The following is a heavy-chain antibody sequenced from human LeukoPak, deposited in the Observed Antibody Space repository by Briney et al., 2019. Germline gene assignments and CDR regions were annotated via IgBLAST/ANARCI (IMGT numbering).Heavy chain of an antibody. CDR3: ARRTMVRGSPFYFDY. CDR1: GYTFTGYY. CDR2: INPNSGGT. V-gene: IGHV1-2*02. Sequence: ASVKVSCKASGYTFTGYYMHWMRQAPGQGLEWMGWINPNSGGTNYAQKFQGRVTMTRDTSISTAYMELSRLRSDDTAVYYCARRTMVRGSPFYFDYWGQGTLVTVSS. D-gene: IGHD3-10*01. J-gene: IGHJ4*02.